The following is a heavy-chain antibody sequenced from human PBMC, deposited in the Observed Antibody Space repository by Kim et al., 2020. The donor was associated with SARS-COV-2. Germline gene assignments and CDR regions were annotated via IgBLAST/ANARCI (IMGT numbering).Heavy chain of an antibody. J-gene: IGHJ4*02. V-gene: IGHV1-3*01. D-gene: IGHD3-10*01. Sequence: ASVKVSCKASGYTFTSYAMHWVRQAPGQRLEWMGWINAGNGNTKYSQKFQGRVTITRDTSASTAYMELSSLRSEDTAVYYCARSLGYYGSGSYFDFVGLFDYWGLGTLVTVSS. CDR1: GYTFTSYA. CDR3: ARSLGYYGSGSYFDFVGLFDY. CDR2: INAGNGNT.